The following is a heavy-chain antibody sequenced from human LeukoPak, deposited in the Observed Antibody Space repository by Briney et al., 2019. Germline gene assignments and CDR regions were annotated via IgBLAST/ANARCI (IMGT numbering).Heavy chain of an antibody. CDR2: FDPEAGET. D-gene: IGHD2-2*01. V-gene: IGHV1-24*01. J-gene: IGHJ3*02. Sequence: ASVKVSCKVSGYPLTELSMHWVRQAPGEGLEWMGGFDPEAGETIYAQKFQGRITMTEDTSTDTAYMELRSLRSDDTAVYYCARDHTSQAYAFDIWGQGTMVTVSS. CDR1: GYPLTELS. CDR3: ARDHTSQAYAFDI.